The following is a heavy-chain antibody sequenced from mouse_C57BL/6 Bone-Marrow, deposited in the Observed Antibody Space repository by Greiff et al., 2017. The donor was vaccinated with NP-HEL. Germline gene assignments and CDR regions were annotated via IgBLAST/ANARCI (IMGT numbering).Heavy chain of an antibody. V-gene: IGHV5-6*01. CDR2: ISSGGSYT. J-gene: IGHJ2*01. D-gene: IGHD3-2*02. Sequence: EVMLVESGGDLVKPGGSLKLSCAASGFTFSSYGMSWVRQTPDKRLEWVATISSGGSYTYYQDSVKGRFTISRDNAKNTLYLQMSSLKSEDTAMYYCARHELRLYYFDYWGQGTTLTVSS. CDR1: GFTFSSYG. CDR3: ARHELRLYYFDY.